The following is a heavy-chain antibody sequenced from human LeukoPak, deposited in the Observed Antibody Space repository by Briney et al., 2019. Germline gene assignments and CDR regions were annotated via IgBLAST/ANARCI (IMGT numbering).Heavy chain of an antibody. CDR2: ISGSGIST. Sequence: GGSLRLSCAASGFTFSSYAMSWVRQAPGKGLQWVSGISGSGISTYYADSVKGRFTISRDNSKNTLFLQMNSLRAEDTAVYYCTTGFYCSGGGCYLGLRANVVPTRDWGQGTLVTVSS. CDR3: TTGFYCSGGGCYLGLRANVVPTRD. V-gene: IGHV3-23*01. J-gene: IGHJ4*02. D-gene: IGHD2-15*01. CDR1: GFTFSSYA.